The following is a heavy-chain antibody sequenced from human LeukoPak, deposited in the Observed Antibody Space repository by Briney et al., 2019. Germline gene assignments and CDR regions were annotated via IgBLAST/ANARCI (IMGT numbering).Heavy chain of an antibody. CDR1: GYTFTGYY. V-gene: IGHV1-2*02. CDR2: INPNSGGT. J-gene: IGHJ3*02. CDR3: ARDTQRITIFGGAFDI. Sequence: ASVKVSCKASGYTFTGYYMHWVRQAPGQGLEWMGWINPNSGGTNYAQKFQGRVAMTRDTSISTAYMELSRLRSDDTAVYYCARDTQRITIFGGAFDIWGQGTMVTVSS. D-gene: IGHD3-3*01.